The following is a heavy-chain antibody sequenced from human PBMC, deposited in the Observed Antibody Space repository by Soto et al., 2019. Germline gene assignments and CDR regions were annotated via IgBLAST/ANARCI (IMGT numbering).Heavy chain of an antibody. CDR3: VRDIR. J-gene: IGHJ4*02. V-gene: IGHV3-74*01. Sequence: EVQLVESGGGLVQPGGSLRLSCAASGFTFNNFWMYWVRQTPEKGLEWVSGINSDGTTTISGETVKGRFTISRDNAKNTLYLQMNSLTVEDTAIYYCVRDIRWGQGTLVTVSS. CDR1: GFTFNNFW. CDR2: INSDGTTT.